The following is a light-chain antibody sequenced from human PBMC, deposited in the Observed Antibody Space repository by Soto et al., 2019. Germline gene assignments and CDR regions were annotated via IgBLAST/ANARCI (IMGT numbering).Light chain of an antibody. V-gene: IGKV3-20*01. Sequence: EIVLTQSPGTLSLSPGERATLSCRASQYVTSSFLAWYQQQPGQAPRLLIYGASTRATGISDRFSGSGSGTDFTLTISRLEPEDFAVYFCQQYSKSPPTVGQGTKVEIK. CDR3: QQYSKSPPT. CDR1: QYVTSSF. J-gene: IGKJ1*01. CDR2: GAS.